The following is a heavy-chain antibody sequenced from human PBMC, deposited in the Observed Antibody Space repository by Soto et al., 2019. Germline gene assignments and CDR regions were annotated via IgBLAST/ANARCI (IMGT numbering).Heavy chain of an antibody. CDR1: GFPFSIYG. D-gene: IGHD3-22*01. Sequence: GGSLRLSCAASGFPFSIYGMHWVRQSPGKGLEWVALIWYDGSNKYYADSVKGRFTISRDNYKNTLYLQMNSLRAEDTAVYSCARGGQRGDYYDSSGYWHDAFDIWGQGTMFTVSS. J-gene: IGHJ3*02. CDR3: ARGGQRGDYYDSSGYWHDAFDI. V-gene: IGHV3-33*01. CDR2: IWYDGSNK.